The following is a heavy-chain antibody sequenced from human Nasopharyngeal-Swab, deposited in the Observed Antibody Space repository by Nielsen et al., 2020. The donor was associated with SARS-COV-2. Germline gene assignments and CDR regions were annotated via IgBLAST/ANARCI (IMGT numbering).Heavy chain of an antibody. CDR3: ARDVQRGFDS. J-gene: IGHJ4*02. CDR1: GFNWTNYE. CDR2: IGISGSPK. Sequence: GESLEICCAVCGFNWTNYEIHWVRQAPGKGLEWVSYIGISGSPKYYADSVKGRFTISRDNAKNSLSLQMNSLRAEDTAVYYCARDVQRGFDSWGQGTLVTVSS. D-gene: IGHD3-10*01. V-gene: IGHV3-48*03.